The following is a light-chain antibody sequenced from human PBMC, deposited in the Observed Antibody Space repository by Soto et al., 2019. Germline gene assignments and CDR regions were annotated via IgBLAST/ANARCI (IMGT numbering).Light chain of an antibody. V-gene: IGLV2-8*01. J-gene: IGLJ3*02. Sequence: QSVLTQPPSASGSPGQSVTISCTGTSSDVGGYNYVSWYQQHPGKAPKLMIYEVSKRPSGVPDRFSGSKFDNMASLTVSGLQAEDEADYYCCSYAGSNNWVFGGGTQLTVL. CDR2: EVS. CDR3: CSYAGSNNWV. CDR1: SSDVGGYNY.